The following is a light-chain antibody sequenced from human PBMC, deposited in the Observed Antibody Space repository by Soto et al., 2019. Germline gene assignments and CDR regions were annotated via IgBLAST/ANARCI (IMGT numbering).Light chain of an antibody. CDR2: GVS. J-gene: IGKJ2*01. Sequence: EIVLTQSPGTLFVSPGERITLACRASQSLTNNYVAWYQQKPGQAPRLLIYGVSSRATGIPDRFSGSGSGRGFTLTISRVEPEDVAVYYCQQFGNSRHTFGQGTKLEIK. CDR3: QQFGNSRHT. V-gene: IGKV3-20*01. CDR1: QSLTNNY.